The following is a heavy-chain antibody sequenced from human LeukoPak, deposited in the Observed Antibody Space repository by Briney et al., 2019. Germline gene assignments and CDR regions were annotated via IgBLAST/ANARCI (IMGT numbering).Heavy chain of an antibody. CDR3: ARDLNTWYAFDY. J-gene: IGHJ4*02. D-gene: IGHD6-13*01. CDR1: GFTFSTYW. V-gene: IGHV3-74*01. Sequence: PGGSLRLSCAASGFTFSTYWMHWVGQAPGKGLVWVSRINNDGRSTTYADSVKGRFTISRDNTKNTLYLQMNSLRAEDTAIYYCARDLNTWYAFDYWGQGTLVTVSS. CDR2: INNDGRST.